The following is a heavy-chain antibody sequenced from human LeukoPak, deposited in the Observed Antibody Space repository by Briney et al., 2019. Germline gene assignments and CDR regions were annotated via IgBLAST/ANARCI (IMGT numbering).Heavy chain of an antibody. J-gene: IGHJ5*02. Sequence: ASVKVSCKASGYTFIGYYIHWVRQAPGQGLEWMGWINPNSGGTNYAQKFQGRVTMTRDTSISTAYMELSRLRSDDTAVYYCARDRVTLTTSQYDWFDPWGQGTLVIVSS. CDR1: GYTFIGYY. V-gene: IGHV1-2*02. CDR2: INPNSGGT. CDR3: ARDRVTLTTSQYDWFDP. D-gene: IGHD2-21*02.